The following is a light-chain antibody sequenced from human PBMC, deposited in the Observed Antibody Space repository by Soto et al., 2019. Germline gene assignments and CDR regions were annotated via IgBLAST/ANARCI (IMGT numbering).Light chain of an antibody. CDR3: CSYAGAFTYV. J-gene: IGLJ1*01. CDR1: SSDVGGYSY. Sequence: QSALTQPRSVSGSPGHSVTISCTGTSSDVGGYSYVSWYQQHPGKAPKLMISDVSKRPSGVPDRFSGSKFGNTASLTISGLQAEDEGDYYCCSYAGAFTYVFGSGTKLTVL. V-gene: IGLV2-11*01. CDR2: DVS.